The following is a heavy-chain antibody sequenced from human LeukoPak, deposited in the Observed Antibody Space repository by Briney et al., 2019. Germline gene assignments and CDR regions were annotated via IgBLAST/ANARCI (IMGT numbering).Heavy chain of an antibody. Sequence: GGALRLSCAASGFTVSSNYMSWVRQAPGKGLEWVSVIYSGGSTYYADSVKGRFTISRDNSKNTLYLQMNSLRAEDTAVYYCARLETYCYDSSGYSFDYWGQGTLVTVSS. D-gene: IGHD3-22*01. J-gene: IGHJ4*02. CDR1: GFTVSSNY. CDR3: ARLETYCYDSSGYSFDY. V-gene: IGHV3-66*04. CDR2: IYSGGST.